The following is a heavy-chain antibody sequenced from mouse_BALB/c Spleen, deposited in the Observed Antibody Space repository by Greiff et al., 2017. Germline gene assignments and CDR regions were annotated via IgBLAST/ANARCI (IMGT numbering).Heavy chain of an antibody. CDR1: GFNIKDTY. D-gene: IGHD1-2*01. V-gene: IGHV14-3*02. J-gene: IGHJ2*01. Sequence: VQLKQSGAKLVKPGASVKLSCTASGFNIKDTYMHWVKQRPEQGLEWIGRIDPANGNTKYDPKFQGKATITADTSSNTAYLQLSSLTSEDTAVYYCARSFTTALDYWGQGTTLTVSS. CDR2: IDPANGNT. CDR3: ARSFTTALDY.